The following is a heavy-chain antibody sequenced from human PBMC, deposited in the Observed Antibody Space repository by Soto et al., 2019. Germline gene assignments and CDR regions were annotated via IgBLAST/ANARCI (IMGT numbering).Heavy chain of an antibody. CDR2: ISGSGGST. J-gene: IGHJ3*02. Sequence: PGGSLRLSCAASGFTFSSYAMSWVRQAPGKGLEWVSAISGSGGSTYYADPVKGRFTISRDNSKNTLYLQMNSLRAEDTAVYYCAKAPGLNDAFDIWGQGTMVTVSS. V-gene: IGHV3-23*01. D-gene: IGHD3-10*01. CDR1: GFTFSSYA. CDR3: AKAPGLNDAFDI.